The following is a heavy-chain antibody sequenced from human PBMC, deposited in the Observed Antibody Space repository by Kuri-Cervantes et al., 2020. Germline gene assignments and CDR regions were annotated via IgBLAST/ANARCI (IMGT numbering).Heavy chain of an antibody. CDR3: ARGGCSGGSCYSGAFDI. Sequence: GGSLRLSCAASGFTFSSYGMHWVRQAPGKGLEWVAVISYDGSNKYYADSVKGRFTISRDNSKNTLYLQMNSLRAEDTAVYYCARGGCSGGSCYSGAFDIWGQGTMVTVSS. D-gene: IGHD2-15*01. CDR1: GFTFSSYG. CDR2: ISYDGSNK. V-gene: IGHV3-30*03. J-gene: IGHJ3*02.